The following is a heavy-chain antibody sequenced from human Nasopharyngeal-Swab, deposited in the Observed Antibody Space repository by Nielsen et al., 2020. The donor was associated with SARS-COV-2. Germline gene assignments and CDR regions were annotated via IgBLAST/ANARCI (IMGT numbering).Heavy chain of an antibody. V-gene: IGHV3-53*04. CDR2: IYGGDST. J-gene: IGHJ4*02. Sequence: GESLKISCAVSGFTVSSNYMSWVRQAPGKGLEWVSVIYGGDSTYYADSVRGRFTVTRHISENTLYLQMNSLRAEDTAVYYCASSPSRGWYEYHLDNWCQGTLVTVSS. CDR1: GFTVSSNY. D-gene: IGHD6-19*01. CDR3: ASSPSRGWYEYHLDN.